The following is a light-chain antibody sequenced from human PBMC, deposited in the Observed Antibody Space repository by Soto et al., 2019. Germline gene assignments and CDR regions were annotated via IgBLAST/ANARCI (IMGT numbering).Light chain of an antibody. CDR1: SSNIGNNY. V-gene: IGLV1-51*02. J-gene: IGLJ3*02. CDR3: GTWDSSLSLDWV. CDR2: ENN. Sequence: QSVLTQPPSVSAAPGQKVTISCSGSSSNIGNNYASWYQQLPGTAPKLLIYENNKRPSGIPDRFSGSKSGTSATLGITGLQTGDEADYYCGTWDSSLSLDWVFGGGTKLTVL.